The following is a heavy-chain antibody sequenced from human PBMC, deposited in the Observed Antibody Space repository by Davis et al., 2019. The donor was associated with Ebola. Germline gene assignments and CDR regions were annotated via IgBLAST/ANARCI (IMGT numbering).Heavy chain of an antibody. D-gene: IGHD6-19*01. CDR2: INAGHGNT. Sequence: ASVKLSCKASGYTFTTYAMHWVRQAPGQRLEWMGWINAGHGNTKYSQKFQGRVTITRDTSACTAYMELSSLRSEDTAVYYCARDLYAAVAIVYYFDYWGQGTLVTVSS. J-gene: IGHJ4*02. CDR3: ARDLYAAVAIVYYFDY. V-gene: IGHV1-3*01. CDR1: GYTFTTYA.